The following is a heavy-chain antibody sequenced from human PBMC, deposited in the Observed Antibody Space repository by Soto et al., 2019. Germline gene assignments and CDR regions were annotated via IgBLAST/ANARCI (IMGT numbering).Heavy chain of an antibody. V-gene: IGHV3-48*03. CDR2: ISSSGSTI. Sequence: ESGGGLVQPGGSLRLSCAASGFTFSSYEMNWVRQAPGKGLEWVSYISSSGSTIYYADSVKGRFTISRDNAKNSLYLQMNSLRAEDTAVYYCARTSAISGFDYWGQGTLVTVSS. J-gene: IGHJ4*02. D-gene: IGHD3-10*01. CDR3: ARTSAISGFDY. CDR1: GFTFSSYE.